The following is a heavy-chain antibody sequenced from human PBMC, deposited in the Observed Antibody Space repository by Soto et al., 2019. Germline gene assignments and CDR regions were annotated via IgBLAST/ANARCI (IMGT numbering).Heavy chain of an antibody. Sequence: QVQLVQSGAEVKKPGSSVKVSCKASGGTFSSYAISWVRQAPGQGLEWMGGIIPIFGTANYAQKFQGRVTITADESTSTAYMELSRLRSEDTAVYYCARGYYYYDSSGYQFDYWGQGTLVTVSS. CDR2: IIPIFGTA. J-gene: IGHJ4*02. CDR1: GGTFSSYA. CDR3: ARGYYYYDSSGYQFDY. D-gene: IGHD3-22*01. V-gene: IGHV1-69*01.